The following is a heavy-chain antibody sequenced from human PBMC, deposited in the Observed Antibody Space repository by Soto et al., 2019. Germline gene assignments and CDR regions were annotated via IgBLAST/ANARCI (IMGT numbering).Heavy chain of an antibody. D-gene: IGHD1-26*01. CDR3: ARWVGESNWFEP. CDR1: GYTFTGYH. CDR2: INTNSGDT. J-gene: IGHJ5*02. V-gene: IGHV1-2*04. Sequence: QVQLVQSGAEVKEPGASVRVSCKASGYTFTGYHIHCVRQAPGQGLEWMGWINTNSGDTNYAQKFQGWVTMSRDTSINTAYVELSRLQYDDTAMYYCARWVGESNWFEPWAQGTLVTVSS.